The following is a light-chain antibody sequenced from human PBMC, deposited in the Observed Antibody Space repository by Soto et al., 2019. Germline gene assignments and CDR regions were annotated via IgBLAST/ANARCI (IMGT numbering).Light chain of an antibody. J-gene: IGLJ1*01. CDR2: EVS. CDR3: SSYAGSNNYV. Sequence: SALTQPXXXXXXXGXXVTXSXTGTSSDVGGYNYVSWYQQHPGQAPKLMIYEVSKRPSGVPDRFSGSKSGNTASLTVSGLQAEDEADYYCSSYAGSNNYVFGTGTKVTVL. V-gene: IGLV2-8*01. CDR1: SSDVGGYNY.